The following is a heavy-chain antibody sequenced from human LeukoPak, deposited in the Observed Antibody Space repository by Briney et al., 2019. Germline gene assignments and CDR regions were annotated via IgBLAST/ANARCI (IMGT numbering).Heavy chain of an antibody. CDR3: AKRETGYYFDY. CDR1: GFTFSIYG. D-gene: IGHD2-15*01. Sequence: GGSPRLSCAASGFTFSIYGMSWVRQAPGKGLEWVSSNSGSGGGTYYADSVKGRFTISRDNSKNTLYLQMNSLRAEDTAVYYCAKRETGYYFDYWGQGKLVTVSS. V-gene: IGHV3-23*01. CDR2: NSGSGGGT. J-gene: IGHJ4*02.